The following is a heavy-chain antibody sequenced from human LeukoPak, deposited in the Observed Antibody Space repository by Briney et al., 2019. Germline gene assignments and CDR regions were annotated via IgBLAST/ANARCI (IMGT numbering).Heavy chain of an antibody. Sequence: GSLRLSCAASGFPFSSYAMTWVRQAPGKGLEWVSSISADGYNTYYAESVRGRFTISRDKSKNTLYLQMNSLRAEDTAVYYCSKDAHISSSTGWGQGTLVTVSS. CDR2: ISADGYNT. CDR3: SKDAHISSSTG. D-gene: IGHD6-13*01. J-gene: IGHJ4*02. CDR1: GFPFSSYA. V-gene: IGHV3-23*01.